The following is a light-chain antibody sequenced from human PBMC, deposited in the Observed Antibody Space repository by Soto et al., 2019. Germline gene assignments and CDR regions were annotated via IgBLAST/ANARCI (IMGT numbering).Light chain of an antibody. J-gene: IGLJ3*02. CDR1: TGNVGGHDH. CDR2: EVS. V-gene: IGLV2-14*01. CDR3: SSYTASGV. Sequence: QSVLTQPASVSGSPGQSITISCTGTTGNVGGHDHVSWYQHHPGKVPKLIISEVSNRPSGVSSRFSGSKSGNTASLTISGLQAEDEAIYYCSSYTASGVFGGGTQLTVL.